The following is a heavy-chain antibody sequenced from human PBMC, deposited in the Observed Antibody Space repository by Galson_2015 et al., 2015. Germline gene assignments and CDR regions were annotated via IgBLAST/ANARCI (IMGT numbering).Heavy chain of an antibody. CDR2: IKQDGSEK. J-gene: IGHJ5*02. V-gene: IGHV3-7*01. CDR3: ARDKESDTTERLYSSSRKSKFDP. D-gene: IGHD6-6*01. Sequence: SLRLSCAASGFTFSSYWMSWVRQAPGKGLEWVANIKQDGSEKYYVDSVKGRFTISRDNAKNSLYLQMNSLRAEDTAVYYCARDKESDTTERLYSSSRKSKFDPWGQGTLVTVSS. CDR1: GFTFSSYW.